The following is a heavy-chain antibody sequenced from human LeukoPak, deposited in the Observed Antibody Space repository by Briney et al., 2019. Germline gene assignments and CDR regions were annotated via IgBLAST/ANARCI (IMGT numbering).Heavy chain of an antibody. J-gene: IGHJ4*02. Sequence: GGSLRLSCAASGFTFRSFTMNWVRQAPGKGLEWVSSISSSTRYIYYTDSVKGRFTISRDNAKNSVFLQMNSLRIEDTAVYYCASGSSRWYVIDYWGQGTLVTVSS. V-gene: IGHV3-21*01. CDR1: GFTFRSFT. CDR2: ISSSTRYI. D-gene: IGHD6-13*01. CDR3: ASGSSRWYVIDY.